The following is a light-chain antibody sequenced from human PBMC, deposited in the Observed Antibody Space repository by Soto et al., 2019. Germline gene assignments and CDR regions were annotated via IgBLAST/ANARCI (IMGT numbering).Light chain of an antibody. V-gene: IGKV3-11*01. Sequence: EIVLTQSPATLSLSPGERATLSCRASQSVSNYLAWYQQKPGQPPRLLIYDASKRATGIPARFSGIGSGTDFTLTVSSLEPEDVAVYYCQHRYNWPQTFGQGPKVEVK. J-gene: IGKJ1*01. CDR1: QSVSNY. CDR3: QHRYNWPQT. CDR2: DAS.